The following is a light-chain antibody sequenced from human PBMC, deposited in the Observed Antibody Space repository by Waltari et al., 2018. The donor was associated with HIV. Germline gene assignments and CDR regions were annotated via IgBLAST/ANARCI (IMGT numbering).Light chain of an antibody. Sequence: ILMTQSPSSLSASVGDRVTITCRASQDIGKDVGWYQQKPGKAPERLIYAASTLHTGVPSRFSGRGSGTEFLLTIISLQPEDSGTYYCLQLKTFPRTFGQGTKVEVK. V-gene: IGKV1-17*01. CDR3: LQLKTFPRT. CDR1: QDIGKD. CDR2: AAS. J-gene: IGKJ1*01.